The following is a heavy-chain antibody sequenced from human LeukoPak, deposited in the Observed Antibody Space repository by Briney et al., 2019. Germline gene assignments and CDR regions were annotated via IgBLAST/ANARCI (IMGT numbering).Heavy chain of an antibody. CDR1: GFTFTSSA. D-gene: IGHD4-17*01. J-gene: IGHJ3*02. Sequence: GTSVTVSCKASGFTFTSSAMQWVRQARGQGLEWIGWIVVGSGNTNYAQKFQERVTITRDMSTSTAYMELSSLRSENTAVYYCAATVTTHGAFDIWGQGTMVTVSS. V-gene: IGHV1-58*02. CDR3: AATVTTHGAFDI. CDR2: IVVGSGNT.